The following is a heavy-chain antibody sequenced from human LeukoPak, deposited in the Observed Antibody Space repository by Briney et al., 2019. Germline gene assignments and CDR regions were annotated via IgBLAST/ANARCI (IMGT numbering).Heavy chain of an antibody. Sequence: SETLSLTCTVSGDSIGSTTTYYWGWIRQPPGKGLEWIGNVNYRGTPHYNPSLTSQVTMSLDTSKNHFSLKLTSVTAADTAIYYCARALSGYGSGKGYFDSWGQGTLVTVPS. CDR3: ARALSGYGSGKGYFDS. J-gene: IGHJ4*02. CDR1: GDSIGSTTTYY. D-gene: IGHD3-10*01. CDR2: VNYRGTP. V-gene: IGHV4-39*07.